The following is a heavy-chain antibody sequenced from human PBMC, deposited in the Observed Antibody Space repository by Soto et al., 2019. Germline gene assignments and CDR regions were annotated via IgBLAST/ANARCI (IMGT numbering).Heavy chain of an antibody. CDR2: INHSGST. J-gene: IGHJ6*02. CDR1: GGSFSGYY. Sequence: SETLSLTCAVYGGSFSGYYWSWIRQPPGKGLEWIGEINHSGSTSYNPSLKSRVTISVDTSKNQFSLKLSSVTAADTAVYYCARVLGDYYGSGSYYRRGGKYYYYYGMDVWGQGTTVTVSS. CDR3: ARVLGDYYGSGSYYRRGGKYYYYYGMDV. D-gene: IGHD3-10*01. V-gene: IGHV4-34*01.